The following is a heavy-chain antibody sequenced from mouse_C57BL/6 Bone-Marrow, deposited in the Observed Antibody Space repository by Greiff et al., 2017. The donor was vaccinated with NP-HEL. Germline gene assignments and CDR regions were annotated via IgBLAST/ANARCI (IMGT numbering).Heavy chain of an antibody. J-gene: IGHJ2*01. D-gene: IGHD1-1*01. CDR2: INPGSGGT. V-gene: IGHV1-54*01. CDR1: GYAFTNYL. Sequence: VQLQQSGAELVRPGTSVKVSCKASGYAFTNYLIEWVKQRPGQGLEWIGVINPGSGGTNYNEKFKGKATLTADKSSSTAYMQLSSLTSEDSAVYFCARRGTVVASYYFDYWGQGTTLTVSS. CDR3: ARRGTVVASYYFDY.